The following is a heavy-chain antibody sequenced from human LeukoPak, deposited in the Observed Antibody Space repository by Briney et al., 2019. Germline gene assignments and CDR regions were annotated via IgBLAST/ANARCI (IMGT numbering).Heavy chain of an antibody. D-gene: IGHD2-15*01. Sequence: PGGSLRLSCAASGFTFSSYGMHWVRQAPGKGLEWVAFIRYDGSNNYYADSVKGRFTISRDTSRSTLYLQMNSLRAEDAAVYYCAKAPVTSCRGAFCYPFDYWGQGTLVTVSS. V-gene: IGHV3-30*02. CDR2: IRYDGSNN. CDR1: GFTFSSYG. CDR3: AKAPVTSCRGAFCYPFDY. J-gene: IGHJ4*02.